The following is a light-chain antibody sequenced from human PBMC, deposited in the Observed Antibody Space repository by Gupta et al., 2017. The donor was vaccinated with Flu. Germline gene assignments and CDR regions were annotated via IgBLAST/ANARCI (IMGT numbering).Light chain of an antibody. V-gene: IGKV1-9*01. Sequence: FVTASVGHIVTFTGRARQDISSYLAWYQQRPGKAPKLLNYAASTVQSGVPSGFSDSGSGTEFTLAISSRQPVDFAKYDGQQGSNCPRTFGQGTKVEIK. CDR3: QQGSNCPRT. CDR1: QDISSY. CDR2: AAS. J-gene: IGKJ1*01.